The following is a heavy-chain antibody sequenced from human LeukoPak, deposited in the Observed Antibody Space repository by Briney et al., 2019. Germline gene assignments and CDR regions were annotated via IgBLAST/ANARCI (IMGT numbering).Heavy chain of an antibody. CDR2: ISGSGGST. V-gene: IGHV3-23*01. J-gene: IGHJ3*02. CDR1: GFTFSSYA. D-gene: IGHD3-9*01. Sequence: GGSLRLSCAASGFTFSSYAMSWVRQAPGKGLEWVSAISGSGGSTYYADSVRGRFTISRDNPKNTLYLLMNSLRAEDTAVYYCAKAGLRYFDWLPHAFDIWGQGTMVTVSS. CDR3: AKAGLRYFDWLPHAFDI.